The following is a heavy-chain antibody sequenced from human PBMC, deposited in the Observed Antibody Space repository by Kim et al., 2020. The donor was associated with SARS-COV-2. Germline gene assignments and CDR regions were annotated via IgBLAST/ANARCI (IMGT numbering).Heavy chain of an antibody. J-gene: IGHJ4*02. CDR1: GGSISSYY. CDR3: ARVRLRLGTYFDY. CDR2: IYYSGST. D-gene: IGHD1-26*01. V-gene: IGHV4-59*01. Sequence: SETLSLTCTVSGGSISSYYWSWIRQPPGKGLEWIGYIYYSGSTNYNPSLKSRVTISVDTSKNQFSLKLSSVTAADTAVYYCARVRLRLGTYFDYWGQGTLVTVSS.